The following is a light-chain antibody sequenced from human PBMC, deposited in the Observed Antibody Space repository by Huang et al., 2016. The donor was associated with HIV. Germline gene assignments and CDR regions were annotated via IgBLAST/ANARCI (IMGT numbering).Light chain of an antibody. V-gene: IGKV1-33*01. CDR3: QQYDNLLT. CDR1: QDISNY. J-gene: IGKJ3*01. Sequence: DIQMTQSPSSLSASVGDRVTITCQASQDISNYLNWYQQKPWKAPKLLSYESSNLETGVPSRFSGSGSGTDFTFTISSLQPEDIATYYCQQYDNLLTFGPGTKVDIK. CDR2: ESS.